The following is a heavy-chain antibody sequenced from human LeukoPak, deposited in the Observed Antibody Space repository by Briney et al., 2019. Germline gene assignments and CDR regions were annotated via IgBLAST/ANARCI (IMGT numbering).Heavy chain of an antibody. V-gene: IGHV4-31*03. D-gene: IGHD2-2*01. Sequence: SETLSLTCTVSGGSISSGGYYWSWIRQHPGTGLEWIGYIYYSGSTYYNPSLKSRVTISVDTSKNQFSLKLSSVTAADTAVYYCARGIVVVGNWFDPWGQGTLVTVSS. CDR2: IYYSGST. J-gene: IGHJ5*02. CDR3: ARGIVVVGNWFDP. CDR1: GGSISSGGYY.